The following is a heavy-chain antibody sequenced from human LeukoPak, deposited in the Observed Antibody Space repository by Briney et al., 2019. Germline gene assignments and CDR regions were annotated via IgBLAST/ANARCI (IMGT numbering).Heavy chain of an antibody. CDR1: GFTFSDYY. CDR2: ISGSGGST. J-gene: IGHJ4*02. V-gene: IGHV3-23*01. D-gene: IGHD6-13*01. Sequence: PGGSLRLSCAASGFTFSDYYMSWVRQAPGKGLEWVSAISGSGGSTYYADSVKGRFTISRDNSKNTLYLQMNSLRAEDTAVYYCAKDKQQLAVGRTDYWGQGTLVTVSS. CDR3: AKDKQQLAVGRTDY.